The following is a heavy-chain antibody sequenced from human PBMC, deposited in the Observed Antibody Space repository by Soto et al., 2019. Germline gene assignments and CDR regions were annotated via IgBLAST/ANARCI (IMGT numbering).Heavy chain of an antibody. J-gene: IGHJ5*02. CDR1: GGSISSSSYY. CDR2: IYYSGTT. V-gene: IGHV4-39*01. CDR3: ARTQIHSSSYVDP. Sequence: QLQLQESGPGLVKPSETLSLTCTVSGGSISSSSYYWGWIRQPPGKGLEWIGSIYYSGTTYYTPSLTSRAPXSXDXXKNPFSRKLSSATAADTAVYYWARTQIHSSSYVDPRGQGTLVTVSS. D-gene: IGHD6-13*01.